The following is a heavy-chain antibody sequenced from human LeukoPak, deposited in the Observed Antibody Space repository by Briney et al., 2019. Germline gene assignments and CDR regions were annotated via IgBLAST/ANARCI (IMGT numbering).Heavy chain of an antibody. J-gene: IGHJ5*02. CDR3: TRGPALHTNWVGGRWFDP. V-gene: IGHV1-8*01. CDR2: MNPKSGHT. CDR1: GYTFTSYD. D-gene: IGHD1-1*01. Sequence: ASVKVSCTASGYTFTSYDIHWVRQATGHGLEWMGWMNPKSGHTGHEQKFQGRVTMTRDTSISTVYMELSSLTSEDTAMYYCTRGPALHTNWVGGRWFDPWGQGTLVTVSS.